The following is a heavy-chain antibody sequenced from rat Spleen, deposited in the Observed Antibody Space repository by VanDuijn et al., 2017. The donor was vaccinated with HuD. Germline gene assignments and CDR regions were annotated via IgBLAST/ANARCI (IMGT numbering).Heavy chain of an antibody. Sequence: EVQLVESGGGLVQPGRSMKLSCAASGFTFSNYYMAWVRQAPTTGLEWVASISTGGGNPYYRDSVKGRFTSSRDNEKSTLYLQMDSLRSEDTATYYCERQGYYSGDYYWYFDFWGQGVMVTVSS. J-gene: IGHJ1*01. D-gene: IGHD1-1*01. CDR3: ERQGYYSGDYYWYFDF. CDR2: ISTGGGNP. CDR1: GFTFSNYY. V-gene: IGHV5-25*01.